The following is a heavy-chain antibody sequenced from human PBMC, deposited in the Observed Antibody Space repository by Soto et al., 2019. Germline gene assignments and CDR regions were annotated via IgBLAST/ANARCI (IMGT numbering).Heavy chain of an antibody. CDR2: ITAATGTT. CDR1: GFTFGSYG. J-gene: IGHJ6*02. CDR3: AKAKGRSTFYYRGLDV. Sequence: PGGSLRLSCAASGFTFGSYGMTWVRQAPGKGLECVSGITAATGTTYYADSVKGRFTISRDLSTNTLFLQMNSLRAADSAVYYCAKAKGRSTFYYRGLDVWGQGTTVTVSS. V-gene: IGHV3-23*01. D-gene: IGHD1-26*01.